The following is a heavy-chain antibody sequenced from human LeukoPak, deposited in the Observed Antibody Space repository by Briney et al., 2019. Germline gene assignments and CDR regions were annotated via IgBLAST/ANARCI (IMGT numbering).Heavy chain of an antibody. CDR3: ARKDGNSAFDY. J-gene: IGHJ4*02. CDR1: GFTFDDYA. Sequence: PGRSLRLSCAASGFTFDDYAMHWVRQAPGKGLEWVSVISLNSGTIAYADSVKGRFTISRDNAKKSLYLQMNSLRAEDTALYYCARKDGNSAFDYWGQGTLVTVSS. CDR2: ISLNSGTI. V-gene: IGHV3-9*01. D-gene: IGHD4-23*01.